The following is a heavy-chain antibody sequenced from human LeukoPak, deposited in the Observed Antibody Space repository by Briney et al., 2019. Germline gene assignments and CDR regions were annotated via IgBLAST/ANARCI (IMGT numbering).Heavy chain of an antibody. J-gene: IGHJ3*02. D-gene: IGHD3-22*01. CDR3: ARXVXGYYDSSGYERNAFDI. Sequence: SETLSLTCAVYGGSFSGYYWSWIRQPPGKGLEWIGEINHSGSTNYNPSLKSRVTISVDTSKNQFSLKLSSVTAADTAVYYCARXVXGYYDSSGYERNAFDIWGQGTMVTVSS. V-gene: IGHV4-34*01. CDR1: GGSFSGYY. CDR2: INHSGST.